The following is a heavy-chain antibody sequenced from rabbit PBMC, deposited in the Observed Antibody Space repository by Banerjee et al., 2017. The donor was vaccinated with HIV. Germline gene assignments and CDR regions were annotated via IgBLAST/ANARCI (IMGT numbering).Heavy chain of an antibody. CDR1: GFSFSSVYW. D-gene: IGHD6-1*01. CDR2: IKTSSGTT. CDR3: ARDIFDTFGYAWDL. J-gene: IGHJ4*01. V-gene: IGHV1S45*01. Sequence: QEELEESGGGLVKPEGSLTLTCTASGFSFSSVYWMCWVRQAPGKGLEWIGCIKTSSGTTWYASWVNGRFTISKTSSTTVTLQMTSLTAADTATYFCARDIFDTFGYAWDLWGPGTLVTVS.